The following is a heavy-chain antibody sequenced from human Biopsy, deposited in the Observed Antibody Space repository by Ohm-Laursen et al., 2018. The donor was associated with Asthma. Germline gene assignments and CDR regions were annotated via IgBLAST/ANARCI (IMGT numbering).Heavy chain of an antibody. J-gene: IGHJ4*02. D-gene: IGHD1-14*01. V-gene: IGHV2-70*04. CDR1: GFSLSCSGAN. CDR3: TRHNDY. Sequence: THTLTLPCSFSGFSLSCSGANVNWIRQPPGKALEWLARIDWEEDKFYSTSLRTRLTISKGSSEDQVVLTMTNMGPLDTAPYYCTRHNDYWGPGILVTVSS. CDR2: IDWEEDK.